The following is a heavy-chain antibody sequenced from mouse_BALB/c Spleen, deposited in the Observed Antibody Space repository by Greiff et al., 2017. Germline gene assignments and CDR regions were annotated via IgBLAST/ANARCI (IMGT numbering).Heavy chain of an antibody. D-gene: IGHD1-1*01. Sequence: VQLKQSGAELVRSGASVKLSCTASGFNIKDYYMHWVKQRPEQGLEWIGWIDPENGDTEYAPKFQGKATMTADTSSNTAYLQLSSLTSEDTAGYYCNAPFYYGSSYHAMDYWGQGTSVTVSS. CDR2: IDPENGDT. J-gene: IGHJ4*01. CDR3: NAPFYYGSSYHAMDY. V-gene: IGHV14-4*02. CDR1: GFNIKDYY.